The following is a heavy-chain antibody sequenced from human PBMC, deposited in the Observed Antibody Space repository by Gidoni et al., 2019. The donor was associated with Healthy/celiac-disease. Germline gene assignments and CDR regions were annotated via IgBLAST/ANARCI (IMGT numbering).Heavy chain of an antibody. CDR1: GYTFTGSY. D-gene: IGHD2-8*01. J-gene: IGHJ3*02. CDR3: AREVVLMVYAIDAFDI. V-gene: IGHV1-2*02. Sequence: QVQLVQSGAEVKKPGASVKVSCKASGYTFTGSYMHWVRQAPGQGLEWMGWINPNSGGTNYAQKFQGRVTMTRDTSISTAYMELSRLRSDDTAVYYCAREVVLMVYAIDAFDIWGQGTMVTVSS. CDR2: INPNSGGT.